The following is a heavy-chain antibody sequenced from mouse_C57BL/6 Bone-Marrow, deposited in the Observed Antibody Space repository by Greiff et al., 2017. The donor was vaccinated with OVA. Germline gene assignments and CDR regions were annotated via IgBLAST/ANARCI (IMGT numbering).Heavy chain of an antibody. CDR2: INPYNGGT. J-gene: IGHJ3*01. D-gene: IGHD1-1*01. CDR1: GYTFTDYY. CDR3: ARGDFYGSSEFAY. V-gene: IGHV1-19*01. Sequence: VQLKESGPVLVKPGASVKMSCKASGYTFTDYYMNWVKQSHGKSLEWIGVINPYNGGTSYNQKFKGKATLTVDKSSSTAYMELNSLTSEDSAVYYCARGDFYGSSEFAYWGQGTLVTVSA.